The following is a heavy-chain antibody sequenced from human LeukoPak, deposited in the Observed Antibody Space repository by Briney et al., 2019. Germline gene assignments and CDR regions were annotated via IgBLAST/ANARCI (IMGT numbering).Heavy chain of an antibody. J-gene: IGHJ4*02. CDR2: INSDGTTT. D-gene: IGHD3-22*01. V-gene: IGHV3-74*01. CDR3: AKAGSSGYYSHFDY. CDR1: GFSFSNSW. Sequence: HPGGSLRLSCAASGFSFSNSWMHWVRQAPGKGLVWVSRINSDGTTTYYADSVKGRFTISRDNAKNSLYLQMNSLRAEDMALYYCAKAGSSGYYSHFDYWGQGTLVTVSS.